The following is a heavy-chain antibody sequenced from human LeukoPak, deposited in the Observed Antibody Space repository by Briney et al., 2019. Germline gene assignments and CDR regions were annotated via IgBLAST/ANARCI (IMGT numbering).Heavy chain of an antibody. J-gene: IGHJ6*02. Sequence: GGSLRLSCAASGFTSSSYWMSWVRQAPGKGLEWVANIKQDGSEKYYVDSVKGRFTISRDNAKNSLYLQMNSLRAEDTAVYYCARDHQGSSWYFYGMDVWGQGTTVTVSS. CDR2: IKQDGSEK. CDR1: GFTSSSYW. V-gene: IGHV3-7*01. D-gene: IGHD6-13*01. CDR3: ARDHQGSSWYFYGMDV.